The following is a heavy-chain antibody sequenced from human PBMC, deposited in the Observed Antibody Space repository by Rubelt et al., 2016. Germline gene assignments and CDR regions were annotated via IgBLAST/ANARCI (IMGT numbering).Heavy chain of an antibody. Sequence: QVQLVQSGAEVKKPGSSVKVSCKASGGTFSSYAISWVRQAPGQGLEWMGRINHNSGGTNYAQKFQGWVTMTRDTSISTAYMELSRLRSDDTAVYYCARDEWELRAFDIWGQGTMVTVSS. CDR1: GGTFSSYA. J-gene: IGHJ3*02. V-gene: IGHV1-2*04. D-gene: IGHD1-26*01. CDR3: ARDEWELRAFDI. CDR2: INHNSGGT.